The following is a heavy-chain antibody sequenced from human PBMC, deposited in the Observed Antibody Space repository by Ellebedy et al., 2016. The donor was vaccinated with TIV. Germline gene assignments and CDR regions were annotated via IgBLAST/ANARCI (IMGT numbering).Heavy chain of an antibody. V-gene: IGHV4-59*01. D-gene: IGHD3-3*01. Sequence: SETLSLTXTVSGGSISSYYWSWIRQPPGKGLEWIGYIYYSGSTNYNPSLKSRVTISVDTSKNQFSLKLSSVTAADTAVYYCARGGDFWSGYRTAYYYYYMDVWGKGTTVTVSS. CDR3: ARGGDFWSGYRTAYYYYYMDV. CDR1: GGSISSYY. CDR2: IYYSGST. J-gene: IGHJ6*03.